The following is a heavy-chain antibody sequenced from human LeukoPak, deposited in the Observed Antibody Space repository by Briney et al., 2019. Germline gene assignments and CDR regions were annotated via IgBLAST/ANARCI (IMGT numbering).Heavy chain of an antibody. CDR3: ARSGYCSSTSCPWD. Sequence: ASVKVSCKASGGTFTSYAIRWVRQAPGQGLEWMGGIIPIFGTANYAQKFQGRVTITADESTSTAYMELSSLRSEHTAVYYCARSGYCSSTSCPWDWGQGTLVTVSS. V-gene: IGHV1-69*13. J-gene: IGHJ4*02. D-gene: IGHD2-2*01. CDR2: IIPIFGTA. CDR1: GGTFTSYA.